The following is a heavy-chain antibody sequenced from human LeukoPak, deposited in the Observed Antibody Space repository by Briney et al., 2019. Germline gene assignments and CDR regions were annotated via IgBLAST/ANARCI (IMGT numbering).Heavy chain of an antibody. J-gene: IGHJ5*02. CDR2: IYPGDSHT. D-gene: IGHD1-26*01. V-gene: IGHV5-51*01. CDR1: GYKFTSYW. Sequence: GESLKISCKGSGYKFTSYWIGWVRQMPGKGLEWMGIIYPGDSHTRYSPSFQGQVTISADKSISTAYLQWSSLKASDTATYYCARLLAIVGATNWFDPWGQGTLVTVSS. CDR3: ARLLAIVGATNWFDP.